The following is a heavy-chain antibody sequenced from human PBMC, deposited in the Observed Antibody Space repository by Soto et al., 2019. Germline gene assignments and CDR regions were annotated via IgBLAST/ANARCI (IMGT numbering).Heavy chain of an antibody. Sequence: SETLSLTCTVSGGSVSSGSYYWSWIRQPPGKGLEWIGYIYYSGSTNYNPSLKSRVTISVDTSKNQFSLKLSSVTAADTAVYYCASSAGYSSGWYPYYYYGMDVWGQGTTVTVSS. CDR3: ASSAGYSSGWYPYYYYGMDV. V-gene: IGHV4-61*01. D-gene: IGHD6-19*01. CDR2: IYYSGST. J-gene: IGHJ6*02. CDR1: GGSVSSGSYY.